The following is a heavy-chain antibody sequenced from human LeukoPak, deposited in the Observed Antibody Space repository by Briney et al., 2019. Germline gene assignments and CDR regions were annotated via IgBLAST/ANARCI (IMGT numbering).Heavy chain of an antibody. CDR1: GFTVSSNY. Sequence: AGGSLRLSCAASGFTVSSNYMSWVRQAPGKGLEWVSFIYSGSSTYYADSVKGRFTISRDNSKNTLYLQMNSLRAEDTAVYYCARAAEQWLLTFDYWGQGTLVTVSS. CDR2: IYSGSST. J-gene: IGHJ4*02. D-gene: IGHD6-19*01. V-gene: IGHV3-53*01. CDR3: ARAAEQWLLTFDY.